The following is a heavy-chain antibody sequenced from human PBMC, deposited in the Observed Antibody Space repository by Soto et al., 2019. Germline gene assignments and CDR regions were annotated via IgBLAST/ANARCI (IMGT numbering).Heavy chain of an antibody. J-gene: IGHJ4*02. Sequence: GGSLRLSGAASGFTFSDYYMSWIRQAPGKGLEWVSYISSSGSTIYYAGSVKGRFTISRDNAKNSLFLQMNSLRAEDTAVYYCARDLKYSGYDPDPLGYWGQGTLVTVSS. V-gene: IGHV3-11*01. CDR1: GFTFSDYY. D-gene: IGHD5-12*01. CDR3: ARDLKYSGYDPDPLGY. CDR2: ISSSGSTI.